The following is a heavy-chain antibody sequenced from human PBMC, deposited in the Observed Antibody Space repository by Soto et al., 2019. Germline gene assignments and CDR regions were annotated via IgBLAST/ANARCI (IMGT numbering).Heavy chain of an antibody. D-gene: IGHD3-9*01. CDR2: FDPEDGET. J-gene: IGHJ4*02. Sequence: ASVKVSCKVSGYTLTELSMHWVRQAPGKGLEWMGGFDPEDGETIYAQKFQGRVTMTEDTSTDTAYMELSSLRSEDTAVYYCATFRKLRYFDWLPFDYWGQGTLVTV. V-gene: IGHV1-24*01. CDR3: ATFRKLRYFDWLPFDY. CDR1: GYTLTELS.